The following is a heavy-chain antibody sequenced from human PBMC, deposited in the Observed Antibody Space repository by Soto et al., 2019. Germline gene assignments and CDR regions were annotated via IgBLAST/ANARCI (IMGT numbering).Heavy chain of an antibody. CDR2: ISAYNGNT. V-gene: IGHV1-18*01. Sequence: QVQLVQSGAEVKKPGASVKVSCKASGYTFTSYGISWVRQAPGQGLEWMGWISAYNGNTNYAQKLQGRVTMTPDTSTSTAYMELRSLRSDDTDVYYCARDGGGYYYGSGSYLPYYYGMDVWGQGTTVTVSS. CDR1: GYTFTSYG. CDR3: ARDGGGYYYGSGSYLPYYYGMDV. D-gene: IGHD3-10*01. J-gene: IGHJ6*02.